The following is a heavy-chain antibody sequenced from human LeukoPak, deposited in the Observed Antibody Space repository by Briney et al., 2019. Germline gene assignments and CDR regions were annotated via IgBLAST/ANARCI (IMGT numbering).Heavy chain of an antibody. V-gene: IGHV3-48*03. CDR1: GFTFSSYE. J-gene: IGHJ6*02. Sequence: PGGSLRLSCAASGFTFSSYEMNWVRQAPGKGLEWVSYISSSGSTIHYADSVEGRFTISRDNAKNSLYLQMNSLRAEDTAVYYCARDDYYYGMDVWGQGTTVTVSS. CDR2: ISSSGSTI. CDR3: ARDDYYYGMDV.